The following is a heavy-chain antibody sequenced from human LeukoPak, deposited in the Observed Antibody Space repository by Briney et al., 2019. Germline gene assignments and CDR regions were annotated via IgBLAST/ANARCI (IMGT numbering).Heavy chain of an antibody. CDR1: GYTFTSYG. CDR3: ARSLTIGSGSQPGY. Sequence: ASVRVSCKASGYTFTSYGISWVRQAPGQGLEWMGWISAYNGNTNYAQKLQGRVTMTTDTSTSTAYMELRSLRSDDTAVYYCARSLTIGSGSQPGYWGQGTLVTVSS. V-gene: IGHV1-18*01. CDR2: ISAYNGNT. J-gene: IGHJ4*02. D-gene: IGHD3-10*01.